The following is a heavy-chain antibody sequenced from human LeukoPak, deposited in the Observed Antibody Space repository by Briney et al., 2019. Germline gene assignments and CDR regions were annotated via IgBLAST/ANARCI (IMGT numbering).Heavy chain of an antibody. Sequence: GGSLRLSCAASGVTLSDHHMDWVRQPPGKGLEWIGRSRNKPNSYITEYAASVRGRFVISRDDSNNSLFLQMNSLKSEDTAVYYCARVRYGGYDFDQWGQGTLVTVSS. CDR3: ARVRYGGYDFDQ. D-gene: IGHD4-17*01. J-gene: IGHJ4*02. CDR2: SRNKPNSYIT. CDR1: GVTLSDHH. V-gene: IGHV3-72*01.